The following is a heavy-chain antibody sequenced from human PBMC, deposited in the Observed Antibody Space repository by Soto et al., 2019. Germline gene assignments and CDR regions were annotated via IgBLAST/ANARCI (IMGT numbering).Heavy chain of an antibody. V-gene: IGHV4-4*07. J-gene: IGHJ4*02. Sequence: SETLSLTCPVSGASITNFYWSGIRQSARKGLEWIGRIYTRGSTDYNPSLKSRVTMSIDTSKNQLSLTLSSVTAADTAVYYCAKGGAYYFDSWGQGILVTVSS. CDR1: GASITNFY. CDR2: IYTRGST. CDR3: AKGGAYYFDS.